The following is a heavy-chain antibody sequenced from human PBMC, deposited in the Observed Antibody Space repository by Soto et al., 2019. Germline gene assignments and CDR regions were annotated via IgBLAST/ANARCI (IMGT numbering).Heavy chain of an antibody. CDR3: ARHGSAVAGSLGY. V-gene: IGHV5-10-1*01. J-gene: IGHJ4*02. Sequence: GESLKISCKGSGYSFTSYWISCVRQMPGKGLGWMGMIDPSDSYTNYSPSFQGHVTISADKSISSAYLQWSSLKASDTAMYYCARHGSAVAGSLGYWGEGTRVTVSS. D-gene: IGHD6-19*01. CDR1: GYSFTSYW. CDR2: IDPSDSYT.